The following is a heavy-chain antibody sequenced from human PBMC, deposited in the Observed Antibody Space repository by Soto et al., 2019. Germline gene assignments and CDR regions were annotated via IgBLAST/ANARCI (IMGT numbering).Heavy chain of an antibody. CDR3: AHRQKTGLAAAEDAFDI. V-gene: IGHV2-5*01. Sequence: SGPTLVNPTQTLTLTCTFSGFSLSTSGVGVGWIRQPPGKALEWLALIYWNDDKRYSPSLKSRLTITKDTSKNQGVLTKTNMDPVDTATYYCAHRQKTGLAAAEDAFDIWGQGTIVTVSS. CDR1: GFSLSTSGVG. J-gene: IGHJ3*02. D-gene: IGHD6-13*01. CDR2: IYWNDDK.